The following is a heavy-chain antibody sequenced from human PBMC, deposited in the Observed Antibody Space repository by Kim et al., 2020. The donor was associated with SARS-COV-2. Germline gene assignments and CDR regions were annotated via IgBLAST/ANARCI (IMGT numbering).Heavy chain of an antibody. V-gene: IGHV3-48*03. Sequence: DAGKGRFTIARDNAKNSMYLQMNSLRAEDTAVYYGARGSGRDGYNDEFDYWGQGTLVTVSS. CDR3: ARGSGRDGYNDEFDY. J-gene: IGHJ4*02. D-gene: IGHD5-12*01.